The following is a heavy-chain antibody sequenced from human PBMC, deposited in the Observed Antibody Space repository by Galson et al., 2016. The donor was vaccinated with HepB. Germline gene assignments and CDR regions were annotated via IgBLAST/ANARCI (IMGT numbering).Heavy chain of an antibody. D-gene: IGHD1-1*01. Sequence: SVKVSCKASGYTFTKYYMHWVRQAPGQGLEWMGKINPDDGNTAYAQKFQARVSMTRDKLTSTVYVELTSLRSDDTGVYFCAKNWKYDYGMDVWGQGTTVTVSS. V-gene: IGHV1-46*01. J-gene: IGHJ6*02. CDR2: INPDDGNT. CDR3: AKNWKYDYGMDV. CDR1: GYTFTKYY.